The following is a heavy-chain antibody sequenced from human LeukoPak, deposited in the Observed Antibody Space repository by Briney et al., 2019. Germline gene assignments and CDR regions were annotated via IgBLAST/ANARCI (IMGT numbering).Heavy chain of an antibody. Sequence: SETLSLTCTVSGGSISSHYWSWIRRAPGKELEWIGYIYYSGSTNYNPSLKSRVTISVDTSKNQFSLKLSSVTAADTAMYYCARLIGDIAVSGTSWFDPWGQGTLVTVSS. J-gene: IGHJ5*02. V-gene: IGHV4-59*11. D-gene: IGHD6-19*01. CDR3: ARLIGDIAVSGTSWFDP. CDR2: IYYSGST. CDR1: GGSISSHY.